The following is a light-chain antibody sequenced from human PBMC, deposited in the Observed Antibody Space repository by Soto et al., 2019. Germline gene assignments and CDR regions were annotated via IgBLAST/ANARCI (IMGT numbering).Light chain of an antibody. CDR1: QNVDSNY. V-gene: IGKV3-20*01. CDR3: QQYNKWPPIT. CDR2: GAS. Sequence: EIVLTQSPGTLSLSPVERATLSCRASQNVDSNYLAWYQQKPGQAPRIIIFGASGRATGIPDRFSGSGSGTDFTLTIRSLRSEDLAIYYCQQYNKWPPITFGQGTRLEIK. J-gene: IGKJ5*01.